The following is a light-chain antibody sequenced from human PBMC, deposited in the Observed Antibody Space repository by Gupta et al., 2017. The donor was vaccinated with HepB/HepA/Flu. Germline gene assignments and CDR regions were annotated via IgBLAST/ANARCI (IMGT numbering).Light chain of an antibody. Sequence: DIRMTQSPSSLSASVGDRVTFTCRASQTINTYLNWYQQKPGKAPKLLIYAASSWQSGVPSRFSGSGYGTDFTLTISSRQPEDSAAYYCQQIYSDPMCTFGQGTKMEIK. CDR2: AAS. J-gene: IGKJ2*02. CDR1: QTINTY. V-gene: IGKV1-39*01. CDR3: QQIYSDPMCT.